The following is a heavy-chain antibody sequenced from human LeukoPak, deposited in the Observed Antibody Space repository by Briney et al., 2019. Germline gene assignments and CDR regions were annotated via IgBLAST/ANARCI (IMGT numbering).Heavy chain of an antibody. V-gene: IGHV4-30-4*01. Sequence: SETLSLTCTVSGGSISSGDYYWSWIRQPPGKGLEWIGYIYYSGSTYYNPSLKSRVTISVVTSKNQFSLKLSSVTAADTAVYYCARDYYDSSGYFDYWGQGTLVTVSS. D-gene: IGHD3-22*01. J-gene: IGHJ4*02. CDR2: IYYSGST. CDR1: GGSISSGDYY. CDR3: ARDYYDSSGYFDY.